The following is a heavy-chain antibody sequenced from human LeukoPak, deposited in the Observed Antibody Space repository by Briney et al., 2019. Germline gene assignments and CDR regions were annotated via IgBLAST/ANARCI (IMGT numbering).Heavy chain of an antibody. Sequence: ASVKVSCKASGYTFTSYGISWVRQAPGQGLEWMGWISAYNGNTNYAQKLQGRVTMTTDTSTSTAYMELRSLGSDDTAVYYCARGAHDYGDYDLDYWGQGTLVTVSS. J-gene: IGHJ4*02. D-gene: IGHD4-17*01. V-gene: IGHV1-18*01. CDR1: GYTFTSYG. CDR2: ISAYNGNT. CDR3: ARGAHDYGDYDLDY.